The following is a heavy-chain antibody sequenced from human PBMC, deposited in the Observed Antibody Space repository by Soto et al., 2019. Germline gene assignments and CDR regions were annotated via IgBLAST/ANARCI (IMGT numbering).Heavy chain of an antibody. V-gene: IGHV1-18*01. Sequence: GASVKVACKASGYTFTSYGISWVRQATGQGLELMGWISAYNGNTNYAQKIQSRVTMTTDTSTSTAYMELRSLRSDDTAVYYCARWEYDDSSGYSYYFDYWGQGTPVTVSS. CDR1: GYTFTSYG. J-gene: IGHJ4*02. CDR2: ISAYNGNT. D-gene: IGHD3-22*01. CDR3: ARWEYDDSSGYSYYFDY.